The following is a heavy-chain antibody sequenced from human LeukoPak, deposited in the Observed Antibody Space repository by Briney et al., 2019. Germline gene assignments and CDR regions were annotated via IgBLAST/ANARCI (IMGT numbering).Heavy chain of an antibody. CDR3: ARDDVGALLLYDL. CDR2: INPNSGGT. V-gene: IGHV1-2*02. CDR1: GYTFTGYY. D-gene: IGHD1-26*01. Sequence: GASVKVSCKASGYTFTGYYMHWVRQAPGQGLEWMGWINPNSGGTNYAQKFQGRVTMTRDTSISTAYMELSRLRSDDTAVYYCARDDVGALLLYDLWGRGTLVTVSS. J-gene: IGHJ2*01.